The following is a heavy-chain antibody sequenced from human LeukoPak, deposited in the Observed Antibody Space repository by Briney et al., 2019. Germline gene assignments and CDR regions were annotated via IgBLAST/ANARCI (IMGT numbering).Heavy chain of an antibody. J-gene: IGHJ5*02. Sequence: SGTLSLTCTVSGGSISSYFWSWIRQPPGKGLEWSGYIYYSGSTNYNPSLKSRVTISVDTSKNQFSLKLSSVTAADTAVYYCARVGGPRVVVAATRRNNWFDPWGQGTLVTVSS. CDR3: ARVGGPRVVVAATRRNNWFDP. D-gene: IGHD2-15*01. CDR1: GGSISSYF. V-gene: IGHV4-59*01. CDR2: IYYSGST.